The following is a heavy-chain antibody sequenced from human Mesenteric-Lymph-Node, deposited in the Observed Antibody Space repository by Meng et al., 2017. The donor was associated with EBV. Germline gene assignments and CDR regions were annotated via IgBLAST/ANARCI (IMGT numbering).Heavy chain of an antibody. CDR1: GYIFTTYT. Sequence: QFQLLQSGADVKKPWASVKGSCKASGYIFTTYTMHWVRQAPGQRLEWMGWISTGNGNTKFSQKFQGRVTIARDTSASTAYMELSSLRSEDTAIYYCARSGSYYGIDYWGQGTLVTVSS. D-gene: IGHD1-26*01. V-gene: IGHV1-3*04. CDR2: ISTGNGNT. CDR3: ARSGSYYGIDY. J-gene: IGHJ4*02.